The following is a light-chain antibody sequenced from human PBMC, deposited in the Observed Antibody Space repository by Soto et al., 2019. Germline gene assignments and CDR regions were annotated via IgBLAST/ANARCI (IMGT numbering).Light chain of an antibody. CDR1: QSVSSN. CDR3: QQYNKFPSLT. CDR2: GAS. Sequence: EIVMTQSPATLSVSPGERATLSCRASQSVSSNLAWYQQKPGQAPRLLIYGASTRATGIPAWFSGSGSGTEFTLTIGSLQSEDFAVYYCQQYNKFPSLTFGGGTKVEIK. V-gene: IGKV3-15*01. J-gene: IGKJ4*01.